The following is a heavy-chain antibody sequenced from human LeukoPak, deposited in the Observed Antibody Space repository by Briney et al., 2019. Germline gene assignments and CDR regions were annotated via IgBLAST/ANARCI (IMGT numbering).Heavy chain of an antibody. CDR3: ARDPTTYHDSSGYFDY. Sequence: GGSLRLSCAASGFTFSSYGMHWVRQAPGKGLEWVAVISYDGSNKYYADSVKGRFTISRDNSKNTLYLQMNSLRAEDTAVYYCARDPTTYHDSSGYFDYWGQGTLVTVSS. V-gene: IGHV3-30*03. J-gene: IGHJ4*02. CDR1: GFTFSSYG. D-gene: IGHD3-22*01. CDR2: ISYDGSNK.